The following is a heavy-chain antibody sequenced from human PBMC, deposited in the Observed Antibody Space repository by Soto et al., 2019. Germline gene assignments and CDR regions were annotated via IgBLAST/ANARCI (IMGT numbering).Heavy chain of an antibody. Sequence: EVQLVESGGGLVQPGGSLRLSCAASGFTVSKKYMSWVRQAPGKGLEWVSVICSGGNTYYADSVKGRFTISRDNSKNTLFLQMNSLRAEDTAVYYCARDPDGDLDYWGQGALVTVSS. CDR1: GFTVSKKY. CDR2: ICSGGNT. CDR3: ARDPDGDLDY. D-gene: IGHD4-17*01. V-gene: IGHV3-66*01. J-gene: IGHJ4*02.